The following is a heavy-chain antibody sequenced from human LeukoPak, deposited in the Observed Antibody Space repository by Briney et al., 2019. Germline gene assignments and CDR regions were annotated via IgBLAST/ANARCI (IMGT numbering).Heavy chain of an antibody. CDR3: ARGSGELITFGGVIVIPPNWFDP. CDR1: GYSFTSRY. D-gene: IGHD3-16*02. CDR2: INPSGGST. V-gene: IGHV1-46*01. J-gene: IGHJ5*02. Sequence: ASVKVSCKASGYSFTSRYMHWVRQAPGQGLEWMGIINPSGGSTSYAQKFQGRVTMTRDMSTSTVYMELSSPRSEDTAVYYCARGSGELITFGGVIVIPPNWFDPWGQGTLVTVSS.